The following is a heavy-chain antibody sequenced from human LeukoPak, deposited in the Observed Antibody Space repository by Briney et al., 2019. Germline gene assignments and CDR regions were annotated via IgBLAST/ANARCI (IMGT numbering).Heavy chain of an antibody. CDR1: GFTFSSYA. V-gene: IGHV3-23*01. CDR3: AKEGLNYYDSRGYYDY. J-gene: IGHJ4*02. Sequence: GGSLRLSCAASGFTFSSYAMSWVRRAPGKGLEWVSAISGSGGSTYYADSVKGRFTISRDNSKNTLYLQMNSLRAEDTAVYYCAKEGLNYYDSRGYYDYWGQGTLVTVSS. CDR2: ISGSGGST. D-gene: IGHD3-22*01.